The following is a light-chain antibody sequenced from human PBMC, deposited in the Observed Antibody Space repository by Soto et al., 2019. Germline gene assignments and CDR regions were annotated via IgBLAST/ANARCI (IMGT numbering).Light chain of an antibody. CDR3: QQYYRTPIT. J-gene: IGKJ5*01. V-gene: IGKV4-1*01. CDR2: WAS. CDR1: QSILYSSNNRNY. Sequence: DIVMTQSPDSLAVSLGERATINCKSSQSILYSSNNRNYLAWYQQKAGQPPKLLIYWASTRESGVPDRFSGSGSGTDFSLTISSLQAEDVAVYYCQQYYRTPITFGQGTRLEIK.